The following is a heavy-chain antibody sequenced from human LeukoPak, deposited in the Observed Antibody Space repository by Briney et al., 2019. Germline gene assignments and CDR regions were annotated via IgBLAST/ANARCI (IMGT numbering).Heavy chain of an antibody. CDR3: ARAPDCSSTSCYCMDV. J-gene: IGHJ6*03. CDR2: IYPGDSDT. CDR1: GYSFTSYW. Sequence: GESLKISCKGSGYSFTSYWIGWVRQMPGKGLEWMGIIYPGDSDTRYSPSFQGQVTISADKSIGTAYLQWSSLKASDTAMYYCARAPDCSSTSCYCMDVWGKGTTVTVSS. D-gene: IGHD2-2*01. V-gene: IGHV5-51*01.